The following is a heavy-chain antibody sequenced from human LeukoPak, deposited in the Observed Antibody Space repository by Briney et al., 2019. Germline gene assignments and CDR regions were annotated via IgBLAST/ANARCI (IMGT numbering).Heavy chain of an antibody. D-gene: IGHD3-10*01. Sequence: GGSLRLSCAASGFTFNNYAMSWVCQAPGKGLEWVSTISDSGHDTYYADSVKGRFTISRDNSKNTLYLQMNSLRAEDTALYYCGKASYGSGSYQEFDPWGQGTLVTVSS. CDR3: GKASYGSGSYQEFDP. J-gene: IGHJ5*02. V-gene: IGHV3-23*01. CDR1: GFTFNNYA. CDR2: ISDSGHDT.